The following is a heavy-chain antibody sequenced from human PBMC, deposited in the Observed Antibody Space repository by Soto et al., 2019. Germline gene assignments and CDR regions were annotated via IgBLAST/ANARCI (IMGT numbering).Heavy chain of an antibody. V-gene: IGHV4-34*01. CDR2: INHSGST. Sequence: SETLSLTCAVYGGSFSGYYWSWIRQPPGKGLEWIGEINHSGSTNYNPSLKSRVTISVDTSKNQFSLKLSSVTAADTAVYYCARAGIAVAGHSGLDYWGQGTLVTVSS. D-gene: IGHD6-19*01. CDR3: ARAGIAVAGHSGLDY. CDR1: GGSFSGYY. J-gene: IGHJ4*02.